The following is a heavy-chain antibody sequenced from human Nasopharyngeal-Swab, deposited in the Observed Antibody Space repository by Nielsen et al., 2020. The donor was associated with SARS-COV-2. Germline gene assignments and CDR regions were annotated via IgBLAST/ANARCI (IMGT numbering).Heavy chain of an antibody. CDR1: GYTSTGFD. D-gene: IGHD2-8*01. CDR2: INLNSGNA. V-gene: IGHV1-8*01. Sequence: ASVKVSCKASGYTSTGFDINWVRHVAGQGLEWMGLINLNSGNAGYAEKFQGRVTMTRDTSIRTAYMELSSLTSGDTAIYYCARGRPDSESMEWYPPRKCFDSWGQGTLVTVSS. J-gene: IGHJ5*01. CDR3: ARGRPDSESMEWYPPRKCFDS.